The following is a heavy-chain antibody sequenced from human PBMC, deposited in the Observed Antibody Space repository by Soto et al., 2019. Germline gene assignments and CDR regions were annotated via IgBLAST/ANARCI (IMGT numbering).Heavy chain of an antibody. CDR2: SIPIFGTA. D-gene: IGHD2-2*01. J-gene: IGHJ6*02. Sequence: QVQLVQSGAEVKKPGSSVKVSCKASGGTFTSYAVSWVRQAPGQGLAWMGVSIPIFGTANYARKFQGRVTITADKSTSTAYMELSSLRSEDTAVYYCAKLVGPAARRSSMDVWGQGTTVTVSS. CDR1: GGTFTSYA. V-gene: IGHV1-69*06. CDR3: AKLVGPAARRSSMDV.